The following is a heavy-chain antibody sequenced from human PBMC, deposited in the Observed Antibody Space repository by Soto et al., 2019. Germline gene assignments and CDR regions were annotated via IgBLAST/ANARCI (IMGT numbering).Heavy chain of an antibody. J-gene: IGHJ4*02. CDR3: AKECESGYDPRGYFDY. Sequence: EVQLLESGGGLVQPGGSLRLSCAASGFTFSSYAMTWVRQAPGKGLEWVSVISGSGGTTYHADSVKGRFTISRANSKNTLYLQMNSLRAEDTAIYYCAKECESGYDPRGYFDYWGPGTLVTVSS. V-gene: IGHV3-23*01. CDR1: GFTFSSYA. CDR2: ISGSGGTT. D-gene: IGHD5-12*01.